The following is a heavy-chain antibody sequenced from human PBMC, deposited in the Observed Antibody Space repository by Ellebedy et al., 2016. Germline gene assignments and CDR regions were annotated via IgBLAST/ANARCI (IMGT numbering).Heavy chain of an antibody. Sequence: GESLKISCAASGFTFSRYWMHWVRQAPGKGLVWVSRINTAGNFTTSADSVKGRFAISRDNADSTLYLQMNSLRAEDTAVYYCARGYTGRHAYYYFDLWGRGTLVTVSS. V-gene: IGHV3-74*03. CDR1: GFTFSRYW. D-gene: IGHD5-12*01. CDR2: INTAGNFT. CDR3: ARGYTGRHAYYYFDL. J-gene: IGHJ2*01.